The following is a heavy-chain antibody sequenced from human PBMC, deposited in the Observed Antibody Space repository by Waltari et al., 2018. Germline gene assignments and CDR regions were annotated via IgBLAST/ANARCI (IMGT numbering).Heavy chain of an antibody. CDR1: GFTFSTYW. D-gene: IGHD2-8*01. J-gene: IGHJ4*01. CDR3: SSFGYCADGVCYGDF. CDR2: IKEDGSKK. Sequence: VQLVESGGGLVQPGGSLRLSCAASGFTFSTYWMNWVRQAPGKGLGWVADIKEDGSKKHYAGSVKGRFTIARDNAKNSLFLQLNSLGVEDTAIYYCSSFGYCADGVCYGDFWGQGTLVTVSS. V-gene: IGHV3-7*01.